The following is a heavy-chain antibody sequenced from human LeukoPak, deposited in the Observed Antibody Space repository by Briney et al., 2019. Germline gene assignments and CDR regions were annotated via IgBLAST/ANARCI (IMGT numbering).Heavy chain of an antibody. CDR2: IYHSGST. V-gene: IGHV4-30-2*01. J-gene: IGHJ4*02. D-gene: IGHD3-22*01. CDR1: GVSISSGGYS. CDR3: ARERTVSGSGYGFDY. Sequence: PSETLSLTCAVSGVSISSGGYSWSWIRQPPGKGLEWIGYIYHSGSTYYNPSLKSRVTISVDRSKNQFSLKLSSVTAADTAVYYCARERTVSGSGYGFDYWGQGTLVTVSS.